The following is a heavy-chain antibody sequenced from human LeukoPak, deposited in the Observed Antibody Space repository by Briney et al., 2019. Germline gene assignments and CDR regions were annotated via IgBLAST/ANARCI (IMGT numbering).Heavy chain of an antibody. V-gene: IGHV3-48*03. CDR3: AKSGTYYFWYFDL. CDR2: ISSRGSMI. J-gene: IGHJ2*01. Sequence: GGSLRLSCAASGFTFSSYEMSWVRQAPGKGLEWVSYISSRGSMIYYADSVKGRFTISRDNAKNSLYLQMNSLRDEDTAVYYCAKSGTYYFWYFDLWGRGTLVSVSS. D-gene: IGHD1-26*01. CDR1: GFTFSSYE.